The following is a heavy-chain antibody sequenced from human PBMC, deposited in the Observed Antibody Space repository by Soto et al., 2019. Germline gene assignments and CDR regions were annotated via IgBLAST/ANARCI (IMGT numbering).Heavy chain of an antibody. Sequence: GGSLRLSCAASGFTFSSYSMNWVRQAPGKGLEWVSYISSSSSTIYYADSVKGRFTISRDNAKNSLYLQMNSLRAEDTAVYYCARVRLQWLVQNYYYMDVWGKGTTVTVSS. CDR2: ISSSSSTI. CDR1: GFTFSSYS. J-gene: IGHJ6*03. V-gene: IGHV3-48*01. D-gene: IGHD6-19*01. CDR3: ARVRLQWLVQNYYYMDV.